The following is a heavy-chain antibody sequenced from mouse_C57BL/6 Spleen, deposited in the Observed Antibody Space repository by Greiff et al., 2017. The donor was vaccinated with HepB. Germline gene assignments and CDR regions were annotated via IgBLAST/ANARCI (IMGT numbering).Heavy chain of an antibody. CDR1: GFTFSDYG. CDR2: ISSGSSTI. J-gene: IGHJ2*01. D-gene: IGHD1-1*01. Sequence: EVKLVESGGGLVKPGGSLKLSCAASGFTFSDYGMHWVRQAPEKGLEWVAYISSGSSTIYYTDTLTGRFTISRDNAKNTLFLQMISLRSEDTAMYYCARTKVALYYFDYWGQGTTLTVSS. V-gene: IGHV5-17*01. CDR3: ARTKVALYYFDY.